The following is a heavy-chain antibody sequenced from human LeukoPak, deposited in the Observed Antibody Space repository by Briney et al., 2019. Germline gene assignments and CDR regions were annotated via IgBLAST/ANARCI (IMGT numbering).Heavy chain of an antibody. CDR2: ISAYNGNT. CDR3: AGDLPPYYGSYYFDY. D-gene: IGHD1-26*01. V-gene: IGHV1-18*01. J-gene: IGHJ4*02. Sequence: GASVKVSCKASGYTFTSYGISWVRQAPGQGLEWMGWISAYNGNTNYAQKLQGRVTMTTDTSTSTAYMELRSLRSDDTAVYYCAGDLPPYYGSYYFDYWGQGTLVTVSS. CDR1: GYTFTSYG.